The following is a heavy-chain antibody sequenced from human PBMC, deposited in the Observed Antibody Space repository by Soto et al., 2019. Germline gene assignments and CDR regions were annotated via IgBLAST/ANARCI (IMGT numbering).Heavy chain of an antibody. CDR2: ISSSSSTI. CDR1: GFTCSSYS. CDR3: ARAYPADFDY. V-gene: IGHV3-48*02. J-gene: IGHJ4*02. Sequence: EVQLVESGGGLVQPGGSLRLSCAASGFTCSSYSMNWVRQAPGKGLEWVSYISSSSSTIYYADSVKGRFTISRDNAKNSLDLQMNSLRDEDTAGYYCARAYPADFDYWGQGTLVTVSS.